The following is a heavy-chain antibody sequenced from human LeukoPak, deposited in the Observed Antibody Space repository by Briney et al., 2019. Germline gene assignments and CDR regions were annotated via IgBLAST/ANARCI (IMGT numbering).Heavy chain of an antibody. V-gene: IGHV3-23*01. D-gene: IGHD5-12*01. J-gene: IGHJ4*02. Sequence: GGSLRLSCAASGFTFSSYAMSWVRQAPGKGLEWVSAISGSGGSTYYADPVKGRFTISRDNSKNTLYLQMNSLRAEDTAVYYCAKMGGYDLGPFDYWGQGTLVTVSS. CDR2: ISGSGGST. CDR3: AKMGGYDLGPFDY. CDR1: GFTFSSYA.